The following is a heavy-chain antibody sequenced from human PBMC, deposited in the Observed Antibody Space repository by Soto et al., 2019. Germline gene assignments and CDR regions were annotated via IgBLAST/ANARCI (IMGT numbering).Heavy chain of an antibody. D-gene: IGHD5-12*01. J-gene: IGHJ4*02. Sequence: GESLKISCKGSGYSFTSFWISWVRQMPGKGLEWMGRIDPSDSYTSYSPSFQGHVTISADRSISTAYLQWSSLKASDTAMYYCARLERYTGYELHFDYWGQGTKVTVYS. V-gene: IGHV5-10-1*01. CDR3: ARLERYTGYELHFDY. CDR2: IDPSDSYT. CDR1: GYSFTSFW.